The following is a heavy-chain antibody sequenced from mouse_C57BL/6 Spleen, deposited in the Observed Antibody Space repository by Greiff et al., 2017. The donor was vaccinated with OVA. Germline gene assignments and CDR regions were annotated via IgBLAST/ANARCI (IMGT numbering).Heavy chain of an antibody. CDR2: IRNKANGYTT. V-gene: IGHV7-3*01. CDR3: ARYMNYYLDY. J-gene: IGHJ2*01. Sequence: EVKLVESGGGLVQPGGSLSLSCAASGFTFTDYYMSWVRQPPGKALEWLGFIRNKANGYTTEYSASVKGRFTISRDNSQSILYLQMNALRAEDSATYYCARYMNYYLDYWGQGTTLTVSS. CDR1: GFTFTDYY.